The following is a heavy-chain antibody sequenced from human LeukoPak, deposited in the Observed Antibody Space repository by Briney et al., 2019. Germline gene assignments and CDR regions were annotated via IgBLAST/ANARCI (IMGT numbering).Heavy chain of an antibody. CDR2: FDPEDGET. Sequence: ASVKVSCKVSGYTLTELSMHWVRQAPGKGLEWMGGFDPEDGETIYAQKFQGRVTMTEDTSTDTAYMELSSLRSEDTAVYYCATVIVGATPFDYWGQGTRVTVSS. CDR1: GYTLTELS. D-gene: IGHD1-26*01. V-gene: IGHV1-24*01. J-gene: IGHJ4*02. CDR3: ATVIVGATPFDY.